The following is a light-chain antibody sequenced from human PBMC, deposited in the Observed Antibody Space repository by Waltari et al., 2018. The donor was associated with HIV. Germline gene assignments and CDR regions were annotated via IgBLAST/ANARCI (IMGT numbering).Light chain of an antibody. CDR1: TSNIGSNY. J-gene: IGLJ2*01. Sequence: QSVLTQPSSASGTLGQRVTMSCSGSTSNIGSNYVYWYQQLPGTAPKLLIYRDNRRPPGVPDRFSGSKSGTSAALAISGLRSEDEADYYCAAWDDSLSGSTWVFGGGTTVTVL. V-gene: IGLV1-47*01. CDR2: RDN. CDR3: AAWDDSLSGSTWV.